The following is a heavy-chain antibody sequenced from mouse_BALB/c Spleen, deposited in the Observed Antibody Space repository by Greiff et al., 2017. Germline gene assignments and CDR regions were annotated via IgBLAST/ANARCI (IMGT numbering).Heavy chain of an antibody. D-gene: IGHD1-1*01. J-gene: IGHJ4*01. CDR3: ARHATYGSSYDYAMDY. CDR1: GFTFSSYY. V-gene: IGHV5-6-2*01. CDR2: INSNGGST. Sequence: DVKLVESGGGLVKLGGSLKLSCAASGFTFSSYYMSWVRQTPEKRLELVAAINSNGGSTYYPDTVKGRFTISRDNAKNTLYLQMSSLKSEDTALYYCARHATYGSSYDYAMDYWGQGTSVTVSS.